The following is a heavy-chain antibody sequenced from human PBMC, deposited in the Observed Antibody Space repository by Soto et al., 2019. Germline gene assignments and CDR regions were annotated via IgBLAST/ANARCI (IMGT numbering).Heavy chain of an antibody. D-gene: IGHD3-22*01. CDR3: ARIVSSGYSY. J-gene: IGHJ4*02. CDR2: INHSGST. Sequence: SETLSLTCAVYGGSFSGCYWSWIRQPPGKGLEWIGEINHSGSTNYNPSLKSRVTISVDTSKNQFSLKLSSVTAADTAVYYCARIVSSGYSYWGQGTLVTVSS. V-gene: IGHV4-34*01. CDR1: GGSFSGCY.